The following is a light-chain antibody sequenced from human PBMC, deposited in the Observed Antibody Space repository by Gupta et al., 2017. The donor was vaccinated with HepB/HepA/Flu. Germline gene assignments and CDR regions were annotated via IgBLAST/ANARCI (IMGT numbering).Light chain of an antibody. CDR3: SSYTSSSTLV. V-gene: IGLV2-14*01. CDR1: SSDVGGYNY. J-gene: IGLJ1*01. CDR2: DVS. Sequence: QSALTQPASVSGSPGQSITISCTGTSSDVGGYNYVSWYQLHPGKAPKLMIYDVSNRLSGVSNRLSGSKSGNTASLTISGLQAEDEADYYCSSYTSSSTLVFGTGTKVTV.